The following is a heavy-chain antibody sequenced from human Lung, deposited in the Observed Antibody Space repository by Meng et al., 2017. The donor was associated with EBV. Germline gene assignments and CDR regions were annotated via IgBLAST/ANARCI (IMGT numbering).Heavy chain of an antibody. CDR3: ARGAYMYGSPQYFFDF. J-gene: IGHJ4*02. Sequence: QVSLVQFGAEVKKTWASVKASCKASGYSFTSYYIHWVRQAPGQGLEWMGIINPSGGHTRSAQKFQDRVTMTRDTSTSAVYMDVSSLRSEDTAVYYCARGAYMYGSPQYFFDFWGQGTLVTVSS. D-gene: IGHD5-18*01. V-gene: IGHV1-46*01. CDR1: GYSFTSYY. CDR2: INPSGGHT.